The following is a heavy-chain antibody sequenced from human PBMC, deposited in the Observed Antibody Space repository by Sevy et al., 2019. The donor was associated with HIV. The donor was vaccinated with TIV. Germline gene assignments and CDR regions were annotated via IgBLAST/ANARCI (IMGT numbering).Heavy chain of an antibody. CDR2: VYYFGST. V-gene: IGHV4-61*01. CDR3: XXXXXXXXXXXXYAMDV. Sequence: SETLSLTCSVSGASVSAANDYWSWIRQPPGKGLEWIGYVYYFGSTNYNPSLKSRVTISLDTSKKEFSLKQSSVTPAXXXXXXXXXXXXXXXXXXXYAMDVWGQGTTVTVSS. J-gene: IGHJ6*02. CDR1: GASVSAANDY.